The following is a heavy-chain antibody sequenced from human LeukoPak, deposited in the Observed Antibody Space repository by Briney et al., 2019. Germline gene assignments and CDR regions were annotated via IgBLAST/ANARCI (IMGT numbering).Heavy chain of an antibody. V-gene: IGHV3-23*01. D-gene: IGHD6-13*01. CDR3: AKDQLAYSSSWYEDYYYGMGV. CDR1: GFTFSSYA. CDR2: ISGSGGST. J-gene: IGHJ6*02. Sequence: GGSLRLSCAASGFTFSSYAMSWVRQAPGKGLEWVSAISGSGGSTYYADSVKGRFTISRDNSKNTLYLQMNSLRAEDTAVYYCAKDQLAYSSSWYEDYYYGMGVWGQGTTVTVSS.